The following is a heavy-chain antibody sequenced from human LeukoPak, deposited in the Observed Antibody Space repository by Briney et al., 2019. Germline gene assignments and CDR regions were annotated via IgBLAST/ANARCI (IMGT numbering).Heavy chain of an antibody. D-gene: IGHD3-10*02. Sequence: GGSLRLSCAASGFTFSSYSIHWVRQAPGKGLEWVAAISYDGSNKKYADSVKGRFTISRDNSKNTPYLQMNSLRAEDTAVYYCAELGITMIGGVWGKGTTVTISS. CDR3: AELGITMIGGV. CDR1: GFTFSSYS. V-gene: IGHV3-30*04. J-gene: IGHJ6*04. CDR2: ISYDGSNK.